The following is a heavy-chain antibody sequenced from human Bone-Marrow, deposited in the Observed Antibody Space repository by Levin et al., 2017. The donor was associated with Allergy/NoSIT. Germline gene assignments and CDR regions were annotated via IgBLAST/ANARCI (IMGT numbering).Heavy chain of an antibody. J-gene: IGHJ6*02. CDR3: TTGYDFWSGPYGMDV. D-gene: IGHD3-3*01. CDR2: IKSKTDGGTT. Sequence: GGSLRLSCAASGFTFSNAWMSWVRQAPGKGLEWVGRIKSKTDGGTTDYAAPVKGRFTISRDDSKNTLYLQMNSLKTEDTAVYYCTTGYDFWSGPYGMDVWGQGTTVTVSS. V-gene: IGHV3-15*01. CDR1: GFTFSNAW.